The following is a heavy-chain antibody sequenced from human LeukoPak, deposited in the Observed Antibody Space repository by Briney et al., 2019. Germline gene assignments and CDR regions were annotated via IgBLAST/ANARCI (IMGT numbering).Heavy chain of an antibody. CDR1: GITLSNYG. CDR3: ARDSYTSPDY. Sequence: GGSLRLSCVVSGITLSNYGMSWVRQAPGKGLEWVSRINREGNYTVYADSVKGRFTISRDNARSTLYLQINSLRAEDTAVYYCARDSYTSPDYWGQGTLVTVSS. J-gene: IGHJ4*02. D-gene: IGHD2-2*01. V-gene: IGHV3-74*01. CDR2: INREGNYT.